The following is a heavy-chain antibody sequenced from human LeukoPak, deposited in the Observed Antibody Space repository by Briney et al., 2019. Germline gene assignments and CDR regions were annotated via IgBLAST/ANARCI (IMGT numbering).Heavy chain of an antibody. Sequence: PGGSLRLPCAASGFTFSSYGMHWVRQAPGKGLEWVAVISYDGSNKYYADSVKGRFTISRDNSKNTLYLQMNSLRAEDTAVYYCAKLGYSYGSATSRTLDYWGQGTLVTVSS. CDR3: AKLGYSYGSATSRTLDY. CDR2: ISYDGSNK. J-gene: IGHJ4*02. D-gene: IGHD5-18*01. V-gene: IGHV3-30*18. CDR1: GFTFSSYG.